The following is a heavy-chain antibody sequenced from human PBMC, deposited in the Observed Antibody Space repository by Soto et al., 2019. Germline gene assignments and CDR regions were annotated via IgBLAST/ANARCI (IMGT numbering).Heavy chain of an antibody. CDR3: ARRLLWFGELFDY. CDR2: INAGNGNT. J-gene: IGHJ4*02. Sequence: QVQLVQSGAEVKKPGASVKVSCKASGYTFTSYAMHWVRQAPGQRLEWMGWINAGNGNTTYSQKFQGRVTITRDTSASTAYMELSSLRSEDTAVYYCARRLLWFGELFDYWGQGTLVTVSS. D-gene: IGHD3-10*01. V-gene: IGHV1-3*01. CDR1: GYTFTSYA.